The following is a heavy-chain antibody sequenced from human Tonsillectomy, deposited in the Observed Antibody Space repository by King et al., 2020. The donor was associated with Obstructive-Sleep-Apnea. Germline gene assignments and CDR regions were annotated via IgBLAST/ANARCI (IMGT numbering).Heavy chain of an antibody. CDR1: GFTFSSYA. V-gene: IGHV3-30*04. CDR3: ASDDEDSFRRYFYGMDV. CDR2: ISYDGSNK. Sequence: QVQLVESGGGVVQPGRSLRLSCAASGFTFSSYAMHWVRQAPGKGLEWVAVISYDGSNKYYADSVKGRFTISRDNSKNTLYLQMNRLRAEDTTVYYCASDDEDSFRRYFYGMDVWGQGTTVTVSS. J-gene: IGHJ6*02. D-gene: IGHD3/OR15-3a*01.